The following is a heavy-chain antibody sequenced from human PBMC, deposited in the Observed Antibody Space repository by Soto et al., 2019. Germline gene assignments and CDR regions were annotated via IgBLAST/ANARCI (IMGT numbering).Heavy chain of an antibody. CDR2: ISTTRNYT. Sequence: GGSLRLSCIVSGFTFSDHFMAWVRQAPGKGLEWVSDISTTRNYTKYADSVKGRFSMSRDNARNSVYLQMNRLRADDTAVHYCARVSRDYHLYYFDYWGQGALVTVSS. CDR3: ARVSRDYHLYYFDY. J-gene: IGHJ4*02. V-gene: IGHV3-11*06. CDR1: GFTFSDHF. D-gene: IGHD2-21*01.